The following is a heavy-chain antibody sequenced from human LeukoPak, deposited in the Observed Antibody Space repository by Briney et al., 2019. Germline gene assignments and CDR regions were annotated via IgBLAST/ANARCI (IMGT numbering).Heavy chain of an antibody. V-gene: IGHV3-48*04. CDR2: ISSSSSTI. CDR1: GFTFSSYS. J-gene: IGHJ6*03. D-gene: IGHD3-16*01. CDR3: AREFGSARRTGYMDA. Sequence: GGSLRLSCAASGFTFSSYSMNWVRQAPGKGLEWVSYISSSSSTIYYADSVKGRFTISRDNAKNSLYLQMNSLRAEDTAVYYCAREFGSARRTGYMDAWGKGTTVTVSS.